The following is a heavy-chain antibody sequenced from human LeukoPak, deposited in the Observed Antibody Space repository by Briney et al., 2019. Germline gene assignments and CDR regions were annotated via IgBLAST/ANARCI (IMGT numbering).Heavy chain of an antibody. CDR3: ARGTAAAGSHYYYYMDV. D-gene: IGHD6-13*01. Sequence: ASVKVSCKVSGYTLTELSMHWVRQAPGKGLEWMGGFDPEDGETIYAQKFQGRVTMTEDTSTDTAYMELNSLRSDDTAVYYCARGTAAAGSHYYYYMDVWGKGTTVTVSS. V-gene: IGHV1-24*01. CDR2: FDPEDGET. CDR1: GYTLTELS. J-gene: IGHJ6*03.